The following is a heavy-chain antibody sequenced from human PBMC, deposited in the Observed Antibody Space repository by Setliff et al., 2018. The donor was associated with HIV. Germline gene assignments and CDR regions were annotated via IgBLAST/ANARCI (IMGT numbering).Heavy chain of an antibody. CDR1: GFTFSSYG. Sequence: GGSLRLSCAASGFTFSSYGMHWVRQAPGRGLEWVAVIWSDGTNKYYADSVKGRFTISRDNSKNTLFLQMNSLRAEDTAVYYCARDRGVYYYYYMDVWGKGTTVTVSS. V-gene: IGHV3-33*01. J-gene: IGHJ6*03. D-gene: IGHD1-26*01. CDR2: IWSDGTNK. CDR3: ARDRGVYYYYYMDV.